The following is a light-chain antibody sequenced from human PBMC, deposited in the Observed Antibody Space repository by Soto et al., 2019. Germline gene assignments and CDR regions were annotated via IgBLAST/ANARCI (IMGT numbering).Light chain of an antibody. CDR2: QTS. J-gene: IGKJ4*01. Sequence: EIVLAQSPATLSSFPGDRVTVSCRASQYINTRLAWYQHRPGQAPRLLIYQTSIRAAGIPARFSGSGSGTGFTLTISSLEPEDFAVYYCQQRSNWPPTFGGGTKVDIK. CDR1: QYINTR. CDR3: QQRSNWPPT. V-gene: IGKV3-11*01.